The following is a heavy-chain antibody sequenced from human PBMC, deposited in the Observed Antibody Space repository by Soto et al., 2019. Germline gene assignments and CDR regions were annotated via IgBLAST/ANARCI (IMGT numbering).Heavy chain of an antibody. CDR3: ARLIVVVPGARDYYYGMDV. J-gene: IGHJ6*02. V-gene: IGHV1-3*01. CDR2: INAGNGNT. D-gene: IGHD2-2*01. Sequence: GASVKVSCKASGYTFTSYAMHWVRQAPGQRLEWMGWINAGNGNTKYSQKFQGRVTITRDTSASTAYMELSSLRSEDTAVYYCARLIVVVPGARDYYYGMDVWGQGTTVTVSS. CDR1: GYTFTSYA.